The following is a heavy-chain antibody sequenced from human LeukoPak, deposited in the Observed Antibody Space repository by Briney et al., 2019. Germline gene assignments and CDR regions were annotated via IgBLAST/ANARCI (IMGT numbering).Heavy chain of an antibody. CDR2: ISGSGGST. D-gene: IGHD2-15*01. CDR3: AKQTFGRGMDRGFL. J-gene: IGHJ4*02. V-gene: IGHV3-23*01. CDR1: GGSFSGYY. Sequence: LASETLSLTCAVYGGSFSGYYWSWVRQAPGKGLEWVSAISGSGGSTYYADSVKGRFTISRDNSKNTLYLQMNSLRAEDTAVYYCAKQTFGRGMDRGFLWGQGTLVTVSS.